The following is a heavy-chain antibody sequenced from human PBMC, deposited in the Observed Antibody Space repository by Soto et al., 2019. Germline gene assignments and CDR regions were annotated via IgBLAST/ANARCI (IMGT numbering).Heavy chain of an antibody. CDR1: GFTFTSYA. D-gene: IGHD6-13*01. CDR2: ISYSGHTT. J-gene: IGHJ5*02. V-gene: IGHV3-23*01. CDR3: AKGAPLLAAGTWWFDP. Sequence: PGGSLRLSCAASGFTFTSYAMNWVRQAPGQGLEWVSTISYSGHTTYYADSVKGRFTISRDNSNNTLYLQMDSLRGEETAVYYCAKGAPLLAAGTWWFDPWGQGTLVTVSS.